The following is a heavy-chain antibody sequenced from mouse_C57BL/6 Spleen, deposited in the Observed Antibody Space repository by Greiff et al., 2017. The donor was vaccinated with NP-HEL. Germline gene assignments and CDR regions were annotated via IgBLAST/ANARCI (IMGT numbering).Heavy chain of an antibody. V-gene: IGHV1-52*01. CDR3: ARRGPSTVVAETYWYFDV. J-gene: IGHJ1*03. CDR1: GYTFTSYW. CDR2: IDPSDSET. D-gene: IGHD1-1*01. Sequence: QVQLQQPGAELVRPGSSVKLSCKASGYTFTSYWMHWVKQRPIQGLEWIGNIDPSDSETHYNQKFKDKTTLTVDKSSSTAYMQLSSLTSEDSAVYYCARRGPSTVVAETYWYFDVWGTGTTVTVSS.